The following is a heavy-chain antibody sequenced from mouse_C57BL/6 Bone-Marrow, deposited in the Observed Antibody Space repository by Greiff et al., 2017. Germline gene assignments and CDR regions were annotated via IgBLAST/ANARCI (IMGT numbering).Heavy chain of an antibody. V-gene: IGHV2-2*01. J-gene: IGHJ1*03. D-gene: IGHD1-1*01. CDR1: GFSLTSYG. Sequence: QVQLQQSGPGLVQPSQSLSITCTVSGFSLTSYGVHWVRQSPGKGLELLGVIWSGGSTDYNAAFISRLSISKANSKSQVFFKMNSLQADDTAIYYCARKTHYYGSTWYFDVWGTGTTVTVSS. CDR3: ARKTHYYGSTWYFDV. CDR2: IWSGGST.